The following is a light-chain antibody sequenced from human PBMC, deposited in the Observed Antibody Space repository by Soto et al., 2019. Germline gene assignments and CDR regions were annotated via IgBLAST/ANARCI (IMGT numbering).Light chain of an antibody. CDR1: SSNIGAGYD. Sequence: QSVLTQPPSVSGAPGQWVTISCTGSSSNIGAGYDVHWYQQPPGTAPKLLIYGNSNRPSGVPDRFSGSKSGTSASLAITGLEAEDEADYYCQSSDSSLSYVFGTGTKLTVL. J-gene: IGLJ1*01. V-gene: IGLV1-40*01. CDR2: GNS. CDR3: QSSDSSLSYV.